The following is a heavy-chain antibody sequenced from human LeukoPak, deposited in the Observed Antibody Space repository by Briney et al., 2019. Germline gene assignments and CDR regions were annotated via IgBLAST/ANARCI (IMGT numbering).Heavy chain of an antibody. D-gene: IGHD1-1*01. Sequence: GGTLRLSCAASGFTFSSYGMSWVRQAPGKGLEWVSAISGSGGSTYYADSVKGRFTISRDNSKKSLFLQMNTLRVEDTAVYYCAKLIRDVTTYDYWGQGALVTVSS. J-gene: IGHJ4*02. CDR3: AKLIRDVTTYDY. CDR2: ISGSGGST. V-gene: IGHV3-23*01. CDR1: GFTFSSYG.